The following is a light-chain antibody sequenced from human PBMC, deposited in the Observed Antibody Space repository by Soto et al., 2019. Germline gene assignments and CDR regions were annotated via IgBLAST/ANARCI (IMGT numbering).Light chain of an antibody. CDR2: DAS. CDR1: QSVSSY. CDR3: QQRSNWPPG. J-gene: IGKJ4*01. V-gene: IGKV3-11*01. Sequence: EIVLTQSPATLSLSPGERATLSCRASQSVSSYLDWYQQRPGQAPRLLIYDASNRATGIPARFSASGSETDFTLTISSLEPEDFAIYYCQQRSNWPPGFGGGTKVEIK.